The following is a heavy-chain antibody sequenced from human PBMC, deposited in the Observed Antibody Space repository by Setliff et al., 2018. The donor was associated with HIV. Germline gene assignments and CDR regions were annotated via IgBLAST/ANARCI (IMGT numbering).Heavy chain of an antibody. V-gene: IGHV1-18*01. Sequence: ASVKVSCKASGYNFTSNGISLVRQAPGQGLEWMGRISASKGNTKYTQDFQGRVTMTTDTSTSTVYMELRSLRSDDTAVYYCARDQGFWSGFTYNYYMDVWGKGTTVTVS. CDR1: GYNFTSNG. J-gene: IGHJ6*03. D-gene: IGHD3-3*01. CDR3: ARDQGFWSGFTYNYYMDV. CDR2: ISASKGNT.